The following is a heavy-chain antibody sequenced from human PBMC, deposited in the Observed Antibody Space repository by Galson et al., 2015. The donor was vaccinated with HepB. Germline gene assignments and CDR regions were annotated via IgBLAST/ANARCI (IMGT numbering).Heavy chain of an antibody. CDR2: ISSNGGST. V-gene: IGHV3-64D*06. CDR3: VKDPQYYGSGSFDI. CDR1: GFTFSSYA. D-gene: IGHD3-10*01. Sequence: SLRLSCAASGFTFSSYAMHWVRQAPGKGLEYVSAISSNGGSTYYADSVKGRFTISRDNSKNTLYLQMSSLRAEDTAVYYCVKDPQYYGSGSFDIWGQGTMVTVSS. J-gene: IGHJ3*02.